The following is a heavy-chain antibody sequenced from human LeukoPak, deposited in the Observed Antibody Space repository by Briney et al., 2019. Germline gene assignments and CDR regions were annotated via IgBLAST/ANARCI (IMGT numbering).Heavy chain of an antibody. CDR1: GYTFTSYD. CDR2: INAGNGNT. J-gene: IGHJ4*02. D-gene: IGHD5-24*01. V-gene: IGHV1-3*01. Sequence: GASVKVSCKASGYTFTSYDLNWVRQAPGQRLEWMGWINAGNGNTRYSQRFQGRVTITRDTSASTAYMELSSLTSEDTAVYYCARGRWSATTASYYLDFWGQGTLVTVSS. CDR3: ARGRWSATTASYYLDF.